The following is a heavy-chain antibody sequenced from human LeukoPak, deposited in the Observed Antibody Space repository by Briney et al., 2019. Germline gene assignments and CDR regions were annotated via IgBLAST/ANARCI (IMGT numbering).Heavy chain of an antibody. CDR3: AAQKDPRLFDY. Sequence: ASVKVSCKASGYTFIAYYMHWVRQAPGQGLEWMGWLNPKPGGTLYAQKFEGRLTMTRDTSISTAYMELSDLTSDDTAVYYCAAQKDPRLFDYWGQGTLITVSS. CDR2: LNPKPGGT. CDR1: GYTFIAYY. J-gene: IGHJ4*02. V-gene: IGHV1-2*02.